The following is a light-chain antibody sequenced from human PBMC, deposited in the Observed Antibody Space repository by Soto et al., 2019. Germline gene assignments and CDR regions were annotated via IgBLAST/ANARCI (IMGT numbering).Light chain of an antibody. CDR3: QRYYSKSGT. V-gene: IGKV1-5*03. CDR2: EAS. CDR1: QNINTW. Sequence: DIQMTQSPSTLSASVGDRVTITCRASQNINTWLAWYQQKPGKAPNLLIYEASSLESGVPPRFSGSRSGTEFTLIISSLQPDDFATYYCQRYYSKSGTFGQGTKVEIK. J-gene: IGKJ1*01.